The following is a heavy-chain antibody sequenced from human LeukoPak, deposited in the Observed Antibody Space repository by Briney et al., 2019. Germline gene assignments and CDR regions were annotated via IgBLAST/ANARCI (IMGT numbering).Heavy chain of an antibody. J-gene: IGHJ4*02. Sequence: ASVKVSCKASGYTFTSYYMHWVRQAPGQGLEWMGIINPSGGSTSYAQKFQGRFTISRDNSKNTLYLQMNSLRAEDTAVYYCARSGYSSGLFDYWGQGTLVTVSS. CDR1: GYTFTSYY. CDR2: INPSGGST. V-gene: IGHV1-46*01. CDR3: ARSGYSSGLFDY. D-gene: IGHD6-19*01.